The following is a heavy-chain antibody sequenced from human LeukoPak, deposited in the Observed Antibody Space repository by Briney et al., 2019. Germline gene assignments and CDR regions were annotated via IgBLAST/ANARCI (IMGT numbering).Heavy chain of an antibody. V-gene: IGHV3-64*01. CDR3: ARDFGLTGKVDY. J-gene: IGHJ4*02. D-gene: IGHD1-20*01. Sequence: PGGSLRLSCAASGFIFSDCAMHWVRQAPGKGLESVSAISSNGGSTYYANSVKGRFTISRDNSKNTLYLQMGSLRAEDLAVYYCARDFGLTGKVDYWGQGTLVTVSS. CDR1: GFIFSDCA. CDR2: ISSNGGST.